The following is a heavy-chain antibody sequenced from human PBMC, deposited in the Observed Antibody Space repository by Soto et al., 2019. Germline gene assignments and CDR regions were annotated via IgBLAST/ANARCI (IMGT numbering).Heavy chain of an antibody. Sequence: GGSLRLSCAASGFTFSSYAMSWVRQAPGKGLEWVSSISGSGGSTYYADSVKGRFTISRDNSKNTLYLQMDSLRAEDTAVYYCAKDRTTTGTTVRFDPWGQGTLVTVSS. CDR1: GFTFSSYA. CDR3: AKDRTTTGTTVRFDP. J-gene: IGHJ5*02. CDR2: ISGSGGST. D-gene: IGHD1-1*01. V-gene: IGHV3-23*01.